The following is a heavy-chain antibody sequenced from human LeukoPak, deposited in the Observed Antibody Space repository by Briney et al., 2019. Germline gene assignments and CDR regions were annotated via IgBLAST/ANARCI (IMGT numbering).Heavy chain of an antibody. CDR3: ARGGYCSSTSCYTEDFDY. J-gene: IGHJ4*02. CDR1: GFTFSSYG. CDR2: IRYDGSNK. D-gene: IGHD2-2*02. Sequence: PGGSLRLSCAASGFTFSSYGMHWVRQAPGKGLEWVAFIRYDGSNKYYADSVKGRFTISRDNSKNTLYLQMNSLRAEDTAVYYCARGGYCSSTSCYTEDFDYWGQGTLVTVSS. V-gene: IGHV3-30*02.